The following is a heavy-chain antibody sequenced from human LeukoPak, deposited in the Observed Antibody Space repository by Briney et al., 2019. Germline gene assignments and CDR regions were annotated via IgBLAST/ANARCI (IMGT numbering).Heavy chain of an antibody. Sequence: LSLTCTVSGGSISSYYWSWIRQPPGKGLEWVSGISWNSGSIGYADSVKGRFTISRDNAKNSLYLQMNSLRAEDTALYYCAKDKHDILTGYTHFDYWGQGTLVTVSS. CDR1: GGSISSYY. J-gene: IGHJ4*02. CDR2: ISWNSGSI. D-gene: IGHD3-9*01. V-gene: IGHV3-9*01. CDR3: AKDKHDILTGYTHFDY.